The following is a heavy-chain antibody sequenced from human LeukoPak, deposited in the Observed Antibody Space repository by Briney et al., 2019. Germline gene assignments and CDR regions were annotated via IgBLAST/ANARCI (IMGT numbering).Heavy chain of an antibody. J-gene: IGHJ4*02. V-gene: IGHV4-31*03. CDR3: ARGPPYIVVVTAIGFFDS. D-gene: IGHD2-21*02. Sequence: PSETLSLTCTVSGGSISSGGYYWSWIRQHPGKGLEWIGYIYYSGSTNYNPSLKSRVTISVDTSKNQFSLKLSSVTAADTAVYYCARGPPYIVVVTAIGFFDSWGQGTLVTVSS. CDR2: IYYSGST. CDR1: GGSISSGGYY.